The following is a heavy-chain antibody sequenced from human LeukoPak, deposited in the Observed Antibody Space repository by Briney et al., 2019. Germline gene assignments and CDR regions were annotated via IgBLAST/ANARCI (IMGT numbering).Heavy chain of an antibody. V-gene: IGHV5-51*01. CDR1: GYSFTSYW. D-gene: IGHD6-25*01. CDR3: ARRPEGPNAHDAFDI. Sequence: GESLKISCKGSGYSFTSYWIGWVRQMPGKGLEWMGTIYPSDSDTRYSPSFQGQVTISADKSISTAYLQWSSLKASDTAMYYCARRPEGPNAHDAFDIWGQGTMVTVSS. CDR2: IYPSDSDT. J-gene: IGHJ3*02.